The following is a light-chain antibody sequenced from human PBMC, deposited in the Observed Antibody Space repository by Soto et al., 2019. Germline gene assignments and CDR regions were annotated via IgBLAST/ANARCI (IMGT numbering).Light chain of an antibody. CDR2: AAS. CDR1: QSISSY. V-gene: IGKV1-39*01. Sequence: DLQMTQSPSSLSASVGDRVTITCRASQSISSYLNWYQQKPGKAPKLLIYAASSLQSGVPSRFSGSGSGTDFTLTSSSLQPEDFATYYFQQSYSTPRTFGQGTKLEIK. CDR3: QQSYSTPRT. J-gene: IGKJ2*01.